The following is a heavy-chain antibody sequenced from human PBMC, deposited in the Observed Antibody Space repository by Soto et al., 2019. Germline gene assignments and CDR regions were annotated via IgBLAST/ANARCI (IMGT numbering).Heavy chain of an antibody. CDR2: IIPIFGTA. D-gene: IGHD2-21*02. V-gene: IGHV1-69*06. CDR1: GGTFSSYA. J-gene: IGHJ6*02. CDR3: ARVYCGGDCYSYYYYYGMDV. Sequence: GASVKVSCKASGGTFSSYAISWVRQAPGQGLEWMGGIIPIFGTANYAQKFQGRVTITADKSTSTAYMELSSLRSEDTAVYYCARVYCGGDCYSYYYYYGMDVWGQGTTVTVSS.